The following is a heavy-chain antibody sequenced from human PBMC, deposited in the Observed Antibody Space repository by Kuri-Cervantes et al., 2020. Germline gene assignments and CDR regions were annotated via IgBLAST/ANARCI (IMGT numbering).Heavy chain of an antibody. CDR3: AKKKQWLVEVDAFDM. J-gene: IGHJ3*02. Sequence: GGSLRLSCAASGFTFSSYAMSWVRQAPGKGLEWVSAISGSGGSTYYADSVKGRFTISRDNSKNTLYLQVNSLRADDTAVYYCAKKKQWLVEVDAFDMWGQGTKVTVSS. V-gene: IGHV3-23*01. CDR1: GFTFSSYA. D-gene: IGHD6-19*01. CDR2: ISGSGGST.